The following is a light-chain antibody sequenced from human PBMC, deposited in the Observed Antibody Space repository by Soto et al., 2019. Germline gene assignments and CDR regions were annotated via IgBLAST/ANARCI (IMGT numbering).Light chain of an antibody. J-gene: IGLJ1*01. Sequence: QSALTQPASVSGSPGQSITISCTGTSSDVGGYNFVSWYQQHPGKAPKLIIYDVTDRPSGVSNRFSGSKSGNTASLTISGLQAEDEADYYCNSYTSSSTLYVFGTGTKLTV. CDR3: NSYTSSSTLYV. V-gene: IGLV2-14*03. CDR1: SSDVGGYNF. CDR2: DVT.